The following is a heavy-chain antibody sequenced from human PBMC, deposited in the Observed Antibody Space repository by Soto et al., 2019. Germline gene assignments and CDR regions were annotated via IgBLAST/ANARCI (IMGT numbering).Heavy chain of an antibody. CDR1: GFTFDDYA. Sequence: EEHLVESGGALVQPGRSLRLSCAASGFTFDDYAMHWVRQAPGKGLEWVSFITWNGGSVGYADSLKGRFTISRDNAKNTLYLQLSSLRAEDTAFYYCTRGYCSGGSCAFDIWGQGTMVTVSS. CDR3: TRGYCSGGSCAFDI. V-gene: IGHV3-9*01. CDR2: ITWNGGSV. D-gene: IGHD2-15*01. J-gene: IGHJ3*02.